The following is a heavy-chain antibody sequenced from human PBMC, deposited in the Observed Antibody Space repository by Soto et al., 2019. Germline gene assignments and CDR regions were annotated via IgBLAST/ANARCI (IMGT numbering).Heavy chain of an antibody. D-gene: IGHD1-26*01. CDR2: ISAYNGNT. V-gene: IGHV1-18*01. J-gene: IGHJ3*02. CDR3: ARFRWDAFYAFDI. Sequence: GASVKVSCKPSAYTFTSYGISWVRQAPGQGLEWMGWISAYNGNTNYAQKLQGRVTMTTDTSTSTAYMELRSLRSDDTAVYYCARFRWDAFYAFDIWGQGTMVTVSS. CDR1: AYTFTSYG.